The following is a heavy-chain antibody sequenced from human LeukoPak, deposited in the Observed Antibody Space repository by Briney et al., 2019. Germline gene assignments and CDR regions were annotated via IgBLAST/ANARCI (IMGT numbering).Heavy chain of an antibody. Sequence: SETLSLTCAVYGGSFSGYYWSWIRQPPGKGLEWIGEINHSGSTNYNPSLKSRVTISVDTSKNQFSLKLSSVTAADTAVYYCARETYYYDSSGRDAFDIWGQGTMVTVSS. J-gene: IGHJ3*02. CDR3: ARETYYYDSSGRDAFDI. D-gene: IGHD3-22*01. CDR1: GGSFSGYY. V-gene: IGHV4-34*01. CDR2: INHSGST.